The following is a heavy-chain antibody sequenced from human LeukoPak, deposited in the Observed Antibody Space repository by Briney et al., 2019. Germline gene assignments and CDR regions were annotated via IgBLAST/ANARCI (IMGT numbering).Heavy chain of an antibody. J-gene: IGHJ4*02. CDR1: GFTFSSYD. CDR3: AKAPDNVVVIAATHFDS. V-gene: IGHV3-30-3*01. Sequence: PGGSLRLSCAASGFTFSSYDMHWVRQAPRKGQEGGAVILYDGSNKNYADSVKGRFTISRDNSKNRLYLQMNSLRAADTAVYYCAKAPDNVVVIAATHFDSWGQGTLVTVSS. D-gene: IGHD2-15*01. CDR2: ILYDGSNK.